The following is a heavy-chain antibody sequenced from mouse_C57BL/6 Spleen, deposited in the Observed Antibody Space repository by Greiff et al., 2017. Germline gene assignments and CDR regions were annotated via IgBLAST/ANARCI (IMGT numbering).Heavy chain of an antibody. J-gene: IGHJ1*03. V-gene: IGHV1-64*01. CDR2: IHPNSGST. Sequence: QVQLQQPGAELVKPGASVKLSCKASGYTFTSYWMHWVKQRPGQGLEWIGMIHPNSGSTNYNEKFESKATLTVDKSSSTAYMQLSSLTSEDSAVYYCARGSSSWYFDVWGTGTTVTVSS. CDR1: GYTFTSYW. D-gene: IGHD1-1*01. CDR3: ARGSSSWYFDV.